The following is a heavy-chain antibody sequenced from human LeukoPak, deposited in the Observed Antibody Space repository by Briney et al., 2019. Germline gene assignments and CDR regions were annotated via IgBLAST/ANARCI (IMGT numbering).Heavy chain of an antibody. J-gene: IGHJ3*02. V-gene: IGHV4-38-2*02. CDR1: GYSISSGYY. D-gene: IGHD3-22*01. CDR3: ATTYYYDSSGYSDAFDI. Sequence: SETLSLTCSVSGYSISSGYYWGWIRQPPGKGLEWIGSIYHSGSTYYNPSLKSRVTISVDTSKNQFSLKLSSVTAADTAVYYCATTYYYDSSGYSDAFDIWGQGTMVTVSS. CDR2: IYHSGST.